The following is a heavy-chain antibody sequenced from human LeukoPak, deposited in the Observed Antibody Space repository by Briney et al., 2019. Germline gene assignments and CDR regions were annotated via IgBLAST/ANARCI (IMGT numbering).Heavy chain of an antibody. CDR1: GFTFSNYW. D-gene: IGHD6-13*01. J-gene: IGHJ3*02. CDR2: INTDGSRT. CDR3: ARDGGSSSWYLQAFDI. Sequence: GGSLRLSWAASGFTFSNYWMHWVRQAPGKGLVWVSRINTDGSRTSYVDSVKGRFTISRDNAKNSLYLQMNSLRAEDTAVYYCARDGGSSSWYLQAFDIWGQGTMVTVSS. V-gene: IGHV3-74*01.